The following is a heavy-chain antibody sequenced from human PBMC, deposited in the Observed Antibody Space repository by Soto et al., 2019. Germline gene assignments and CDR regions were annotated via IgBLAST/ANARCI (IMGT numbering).Heavy chain of an antibody. CDR2: INPSGGST. CDR3: ARGAFYDSSPLNYYGMDV. Sequence: QVQLVQSGAEVKKPGASVKVSCKASGYTFTSYYMHWMRQAPGQGLEWMGIINPSGGSTSYAQKFQGRVTMTRDTSTSPVYMELSSLRSEDTAVYYCARGAFYDSSPLNYYGMDVWGQGTTVTVSS. V-gene: IGHV1-46*01. D-gene: IGHD3-22*01. J-gene: IGHJ6*02. CDR1: GYTFTSYY.